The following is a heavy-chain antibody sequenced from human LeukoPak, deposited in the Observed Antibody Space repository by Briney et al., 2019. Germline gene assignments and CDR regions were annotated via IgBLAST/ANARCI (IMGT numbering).Heavy chain of an antibody. V-gene: IGHV3-53*01. D-gene: IGHD3/OR15-3a*01. CDR2: FYGVDST. CDR3: ARDFFSTSGSYDP. J-gene: IGHJ5*02. CDR1: GFSVSTNS. Sequence: PGGSLRLSCAASGFSVSTNSMTWVRQAPGKGLEWVSLFYGVDSTTYYADSVKGRFTISRDNAKNSLYLQMNSLRAEDTAVYYCARDFFSTSGSYDPWGQGTLVTVSS.